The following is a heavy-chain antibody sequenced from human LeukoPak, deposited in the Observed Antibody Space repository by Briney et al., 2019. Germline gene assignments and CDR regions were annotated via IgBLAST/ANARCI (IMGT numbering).Heavy chain of an antibody. CDR2: IYYSGST. D-gene: IGHD3-22*01. Sequence: SETLSLTCTVSGGSISSSSYYWGWIRQPPGKGLEWIGSIYYSGSTYYNPSLKSRVTISVDTSKNQFSLKLSSVTAADTAVYYCARGPSGGDYYDSSVFWNAFDIWGQGTMVTVSS. CDR3: ARGPSGGDYYDSSVFWNAFDI. V-gene: IGHV4-39*07. J-gene: IGHJ3*02. CDR1: GGSISSSSYY.